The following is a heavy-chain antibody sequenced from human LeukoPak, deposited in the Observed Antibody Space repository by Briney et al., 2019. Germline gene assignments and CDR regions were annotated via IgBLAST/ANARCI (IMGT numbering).Heavy chain of an antibody. V-gene: IGHV4-34*01. J-gene: IGHJ5*02. D-gene: IGHD6-19*01. CDR2: INHSGST. Sequence: SETLSLTCAVYGGSFSGYYWSWIRQPPGKGLEWIGEINHSGSTNYNPSLKSRVTISVDTSKNQFSLKLSSVTAADTAVYYCARSPYSSGWYFWFAPWGQGTLVTVSS. CDR3: ARSPYSSGWYFWFAP. CDR1: GGSFSGYY.